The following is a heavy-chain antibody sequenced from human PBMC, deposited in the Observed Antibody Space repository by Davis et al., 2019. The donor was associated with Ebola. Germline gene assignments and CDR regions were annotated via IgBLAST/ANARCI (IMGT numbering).Heavy chain of an antibody. D-gene: IGHD3-22*01. CDR2: INPNSGGT. CDR3: AAPSASPDSSGRSFDY. Sequence: ASVKVSCKASGYTFTGYYMHWVRQAPGQGLEWMGWINPNSGGTNYAQKFQGRVTMTRDTSISTAYMELSRLRSDDTAVYYCAAPSASPDSSGRSFDYWGQGTLVTVSS. CDR1: GYTFTGYY. J-gene: IGHJ4*02. V-gene: IGHV1-2*02.